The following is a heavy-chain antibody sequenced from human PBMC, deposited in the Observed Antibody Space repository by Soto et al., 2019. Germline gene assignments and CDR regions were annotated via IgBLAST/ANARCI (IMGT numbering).Heavy chain of an antibody. Sequence: GASVKVSCKASGGTFSSYAISWVRQAPGQGLEWMGGIIPIFGTANYAQKFQGRVTITADESTSTAYMELSSLRSEDTAVYYCAARDGYNYPYDYYYYYGMDVWGQGTTVTVSS. D-gene: IGHD5-12*01. CDR3: AARDGYNYPYDYYYYYGMDV. V-gene: IGHV1-69*13. J-gene: IGHJ6*02. CDR1: GGTFSSYA. CDR2: IIPIFGTA.